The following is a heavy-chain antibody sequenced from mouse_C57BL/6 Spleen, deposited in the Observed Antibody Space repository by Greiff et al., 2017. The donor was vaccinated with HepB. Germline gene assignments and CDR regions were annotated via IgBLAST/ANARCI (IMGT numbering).Heavy chain of an antibody. Sequence: ESGPGLVKPSQSLSLTCSVTGYSITSGYYWNWIRQFPGNQLEWMGYISYDGSNNYNPSLKNRISITRDTSKNQFFLKLNSVTTEDTATYYCASGGIYYYGSPWFAYWGQGTLVTVSA. CDR3: ASGGIYYYGSPWFAY. CDR2: ISYDGSN. CDR1: GYSITSGYY. V-gene: IGHV3-6*01. J-gene: IGHJ3*01. D-gene: IGHD1-1*01.